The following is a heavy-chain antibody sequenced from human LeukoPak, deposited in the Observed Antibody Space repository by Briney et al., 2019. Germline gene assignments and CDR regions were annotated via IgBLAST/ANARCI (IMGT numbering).Heavy chain of an antibody. V-gene: IGHV1-2*02. CDR2: INPNSGGT. Sequence: ASVKVSCKVSGYTFTGYYMHWVRQAPGQGLEWMGWINPNSGGTNYAQKFQGRVTMTRDTSISTAYMELSRLRSDDTAVYYCARDGSGSYYNEYYYYGMDVWGQGTTVTVSS. J-gene: IGHJ6*02. CDR3: ARDGSGSYYNEYYYYGMDV. D-gene: IGHD3-10*01. CDR1: GYTFTGYY.